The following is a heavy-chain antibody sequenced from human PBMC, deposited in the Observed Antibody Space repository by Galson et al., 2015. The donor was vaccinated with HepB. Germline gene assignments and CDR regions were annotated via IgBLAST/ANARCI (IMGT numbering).Heavy chain of an antibody. Sequence: SLRLSCAASGFIFSSYNMNWVRQTPGKGLEWVSSISSSSTYIYYADSVKGRFTMSRDNAKNSLYLQMNSLRAEDTAVYYCARDLRYYDFWSDSYRRDSFYGMDVWGQGTTVTVSS. CDR2: ISSSSTYI. J-gene: IGHJ6*02. CDR1: GFIFSSYN. CDR3: ARDLRYYDFWSDSYRRDSFYGMDV. V-gene: IGHV3-21*01. D-gene: IGHD3-3*01.